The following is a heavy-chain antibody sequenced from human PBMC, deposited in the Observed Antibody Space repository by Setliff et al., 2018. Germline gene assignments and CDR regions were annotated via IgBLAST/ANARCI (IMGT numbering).Heavy chain of an antibody. Sequence: GASVKVSCKASGYTFTSYAMNWVRQAPGQGLEWMGWINTNTGNPTYAQGFTGRFVFTMSRDISKNTVYLHMTSLRAEDTAMYYCAKRGDTRTFDYWGQGTLVTVSS. D-gene: IGHD5-18*01. CDR1: GYTFTSYA. V-gene: IGHV7-4-1*02. J-gene: IGHJ4*02. CDR3: AKRGDTRTFDY. CDR2: INTNTGNP.